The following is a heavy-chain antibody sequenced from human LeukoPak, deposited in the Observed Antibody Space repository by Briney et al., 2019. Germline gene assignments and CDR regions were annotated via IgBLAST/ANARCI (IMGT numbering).Heavy chain of an antibody. CDR3: AKELYGSSWYLDFQH. V-gene: IGHV3-23*01. CDR1: GFTFSSYA. D-gene: IGHD6-13*01. J-gene: IGHJ1*01. Sequence: GGSLRPSCAASGFTFSSYAMSWVRQAPGKGLEWVSAISGSGGSTYYADSVKGRFTISRDNSKNTLYLQMNSLRAEDTAVYYCAKELYGSSWYLDFQHWGQGALVTVSS. CDR2: ISGSGGST.